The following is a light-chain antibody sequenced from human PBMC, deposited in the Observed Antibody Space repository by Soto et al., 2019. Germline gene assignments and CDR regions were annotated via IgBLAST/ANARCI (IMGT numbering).Light chain of an antibody. CDR2: DVS. CDR3: SSYPSRSSF. V-gene: IGLV2-14*01. CDR1: SSDDGGYNY. Sequence: QYTLTQAASVSGSRGQTMTISCSGNSSDDGGYNYVSWYQQHPGKAPKLMIYDVSNRPSGVSNPFSRSKSGNTASLTISWLLVEDYADYYCSSYPSRSSFFATGTQFTVL. J-gene: IGLJ1*01.